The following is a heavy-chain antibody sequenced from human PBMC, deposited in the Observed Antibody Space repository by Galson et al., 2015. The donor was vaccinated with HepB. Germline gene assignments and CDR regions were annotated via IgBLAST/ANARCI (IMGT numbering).Heavy chain of an antibody. CDR2: INYSGNT. D-gene: IGHD2-8*02. J-gene: IGHJ6*02. CDR1: GGPFSGYY. V-gene: IGHV4-34*01. Sequence: TLSLTCVVNGGPFSGYYWSWVRQPPGKGLEWIGEINYSGNTTYNPSLKTRLTISVDTSKKNQVFLKLSSVTAADAAVYYCARGGFCTGTVCYNRYWGQGTTVTVAS. CDR3: ARGGFCTGTVCYNRY.